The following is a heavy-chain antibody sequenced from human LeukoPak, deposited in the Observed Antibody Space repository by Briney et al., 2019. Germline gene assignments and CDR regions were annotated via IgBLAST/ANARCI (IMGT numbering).Heavy chain of an antibody. CDR1: GGTISSYY. J-gene: IGHJ5*02. V-gene: IGHV4-59*08. D-gene: IGHD3-10*01. CDR2: IHDSGST. Sequence: SETLSLTCTVSGGTISSYYWNWIRQPPGKGLEWIGYIHDSGSTYYNPSLKSRVTISVDTSKNQFSLKLSSVTAADTAVYYCARHRLLWFGELLNWFDPWGQGTLVTVSS. CDR3: ARHRLLWFGELLNWFDP.